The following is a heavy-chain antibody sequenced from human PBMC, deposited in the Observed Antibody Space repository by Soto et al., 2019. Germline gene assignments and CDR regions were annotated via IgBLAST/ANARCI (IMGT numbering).Heavy chain of an antibody. J-gene: IGHJ6*03. Sequence: GGSLRLSCAASGFTFSSYWMHWVRQAPGKGLVWVSRINSDGSSTSYADSVKGRFTISRDNAKNTLYLQMNSLRAEDTAVDYCARVPIVVVPAEWGGDYMDVWGKGTTVTVSS. CDR1: GFTFSSYW. CDR3: ARVPIVVVPAEWGGDYMDV. V-gene: IGHV3-74*01. CDR2: INSDGSST. D-gene: IGHD2-2*01.